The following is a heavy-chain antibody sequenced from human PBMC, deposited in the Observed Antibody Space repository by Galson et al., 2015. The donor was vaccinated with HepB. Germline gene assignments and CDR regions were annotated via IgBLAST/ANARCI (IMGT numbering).Heavy chain of an antibody. CDR2: ISGSGGST. V-gene: IGHV3-23*01. Sequence: SLRLSCAASGSTFSSYDMTWVRQAPGKGLEWVSSISGSGGSTYYADSVKGRFTSSRDNSKNTLYLQMNSLRVEDTAIYYCGLKKGDYFDGWGQGTLVTVSS. CDR1: GSTFSSYD. J-gene: IGHJ4*02. CDR3: GLKKGDYFDG.